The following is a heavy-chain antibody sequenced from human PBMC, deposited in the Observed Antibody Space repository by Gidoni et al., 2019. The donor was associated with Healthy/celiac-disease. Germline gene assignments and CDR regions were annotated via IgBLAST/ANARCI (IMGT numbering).Heavy chain of an antibody. V-gene: IGHV1-69*01. CDR1: GGTFSSYA. D-gene: IGHD2-2*01. CDR3: ARGGSIVVVPAALGGMDV. Sequence: QVQLVQSGAEVKKPGSSVKVSCKASGGTFSSYAISWVRQAPGQGLEWMGGIIPIFGTANYAQKFQGRVTITADESTSTAYMELSSLRSEDTAVYYCARGGSIVVVPAALGGMDVWGQGTTVTVSS. J-gene: IGHJ6*02. CDR2: IIPIFGTA.